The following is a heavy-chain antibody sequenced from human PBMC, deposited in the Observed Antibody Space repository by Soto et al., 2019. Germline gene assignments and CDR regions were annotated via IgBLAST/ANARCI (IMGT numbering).Heavy chain of an antibody. D-gene: IGHD2-2*01. CDR2: IDPSDAYT. J-gene: IGHJ4*02. CDR1: GYSFATYG. CDR3: QRHRDGVPAY. Sequence: ESLKISCKGYGYSFATYGITCVRQMPGKGLEWLGTIDPSDAYTNYSPSFQGHVTLSAEQSIRTAYLQWRRRQASDIAVFSCQRHRDGVPAYGGKGTLVTVSS. V-gene: IGHV5-10-1*01.